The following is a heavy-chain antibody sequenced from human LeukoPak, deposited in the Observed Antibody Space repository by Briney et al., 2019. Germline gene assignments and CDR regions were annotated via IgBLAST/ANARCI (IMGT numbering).Heavy chain of an antibody. CDR2: IYYSGST. CDR1: GGSISSSSRY. J-gene: IGHJ6*02. D-gene: IGHD4-17*01. V-gene: IGHV4-39*01. Sequence: PSETLSLTCTVSGGSISSSSRYWGWIRQPPGKGLEWIGSIYYSGSTGYNPSLKSRVTISVATSRNQFSLKLSSVTAAEPAVYYCASMTTVTSNSNYYYGMDVWGRGTTVTVSS. CDR3: ASMTTVTSNSNYYYGMDV.